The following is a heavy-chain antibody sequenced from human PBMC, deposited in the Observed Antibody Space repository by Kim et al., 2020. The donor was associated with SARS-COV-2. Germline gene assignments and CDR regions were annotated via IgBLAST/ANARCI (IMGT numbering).Heavy chain of an antibody. J-gene: IGHJ1*01. CDR2: IKQDGSVK. CDR3: AGGVGWRIEH. D-gene: IGHD6-19*01. Sequence: GGSLRLSCAASGISFSSYWMNWIRQAPGKGLEWVSNIKQDGSVKNYVESAKGRFTVSRDNDQSSAYLQMDSLRVEDTAIYYCAGGVGWRIEHWGQGTRVTVSS. V-gene: IGHV3-7*05. CDR1: GISFSSYW.